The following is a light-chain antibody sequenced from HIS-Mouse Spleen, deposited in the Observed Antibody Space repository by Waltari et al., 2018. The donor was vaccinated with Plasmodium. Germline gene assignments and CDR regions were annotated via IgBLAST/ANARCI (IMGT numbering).Light chain of an antibody. CDR2: LNSDGSH. Sequence: QLVLTQSPSASASLGASVKLTCTLSSGHSSYAIAWHQQQPEKGPRYLMKLNSDGSHSGGDGIPDRFSGSSSGAGRYLTISSLQSEDEADYYCQTWGTGIRVFGGGTKLTVL. CDR3: QTWGTGIRV. V-gene: IGLV4-69*01. J-gene: IGLJ3*02. CDR1: SGHSSYA.